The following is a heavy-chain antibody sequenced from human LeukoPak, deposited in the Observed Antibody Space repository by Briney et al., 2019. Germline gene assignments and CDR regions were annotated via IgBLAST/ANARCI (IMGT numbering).Heavy chain of an antibody. J-gene: IGHJ4*02. CDR2: IYYSGST. CDR1: GGSFSGYY. Sequence: SETLSLTCAVYGGSFSGYYWSWIRQPPGKGLEWIGSIYYSGSTYYNPSLKSRVTISVDASKNQFSLKLSSVTAADTAVYYCARRGPNYYDSSGPDYWGQGTLVTVSS. CDR3: ARRGPNYYDSSGPDY. D-gene: IGHD3-22*01. V-gene: IGHV4-34*01.